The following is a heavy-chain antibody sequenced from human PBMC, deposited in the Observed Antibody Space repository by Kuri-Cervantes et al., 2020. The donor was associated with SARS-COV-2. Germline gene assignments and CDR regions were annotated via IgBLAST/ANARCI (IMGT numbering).Heavy chain of an antibody. D-gene: IGHD6-19*01. CDR1: GFTVSSNY. CDR2: IYSGGST. Sequence: ETLSLTCAASGFTVSSNYMSWVRQAPGKGLEWVSVIYSGGSTYYADSVKGRFTISRDNSKNTLYLQMNSLRAEDTAVYYCARGGEVPGAVAGLDYWGQGTLVTVSS. V-gene: IGHV3-53*05. J-gene: IGHJ4*02. CDR3: ARGGEVPGAVAGLDY.